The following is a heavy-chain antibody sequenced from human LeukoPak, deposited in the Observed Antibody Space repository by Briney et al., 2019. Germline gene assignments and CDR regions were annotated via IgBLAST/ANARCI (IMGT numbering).Heavy chain of an antibody. CDR2: INHSGST. CDR3: ARASIAVAAFDY. CDR1: GGSFSGHY. V-gene: IGHV4-34*01. D-gene: IGHD6-19*01. Sequence: SETLSLTCAVYGGSFSGHYWSWIRQPPGKGLEWIGEINHSGSTNYNPSLKSRVTISVDTSKNQFSLKLSSVTAADTAVYYCARASIAVAAFDYWGQGTLVTVSS. J-gene: IGHJ4*02.